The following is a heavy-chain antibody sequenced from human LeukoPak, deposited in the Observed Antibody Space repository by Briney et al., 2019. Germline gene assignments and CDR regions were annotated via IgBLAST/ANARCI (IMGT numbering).Heavy chain of an antibody. D-gene: IGHD4-11*01. Sequence: ASVKVSCKASGYTFTGYYMHWVRQAPGQGLEWMGWINPNSGGTNYAQKFQGRVTVTRDTSISTAYMELSRLRSDDTAVYYCARGSVRTTVTTGGDYWGQGTLVTVSS. J-gene: IGHJ4*02. CDR1: GYTFTGYY. V-gene: IGHV1-2*02. CDR2: INPNSGGT. CDR3: ARGSVRTTVTTGGDY.